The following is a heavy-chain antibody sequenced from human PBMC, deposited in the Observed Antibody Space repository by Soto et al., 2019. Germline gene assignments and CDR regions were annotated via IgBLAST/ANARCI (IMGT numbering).Heavy chain of an antibody. CDR2: ISGSGGST. CDR3: ANYDFWSGYFYYYGMDV. J-gene: IGHJ6*02. CDR1: GFTFSSYA. Sequence: GGALRLSGATSGFTFSSYAMSWVRQAPGKGLEWVSAISGSGGSTYYADSVKGRFTISRDNSKNTLYLQMNSLRAEDTAVYYCANYDFWSGYFYYYGMDVWGQGTTVTVSS. D-gene: IGHD3-3*01. V-gene: IGHV3-23*01.